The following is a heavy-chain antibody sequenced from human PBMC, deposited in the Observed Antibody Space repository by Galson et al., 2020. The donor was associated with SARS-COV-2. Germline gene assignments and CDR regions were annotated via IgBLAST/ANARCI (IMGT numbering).Heavy chain of an antibody. Sequence: GGSLRLSCAASGFTVSSNYMSWVRQAPGKGLEWVSVIYSGGSTYYADSVKGRFTISRDNSKNTLYLQMNSLRAEDTAVYYCARELFSRGGMDVWGQGTTVTVSS. CDR1: GFTVSSNY. D-gene: IGHD3-10*01. CDR3: ARELFSRGGMDV. V-gene: IGHV3-53*01. J-gene: IGHJ6*02. CDR2: IYSGGST.